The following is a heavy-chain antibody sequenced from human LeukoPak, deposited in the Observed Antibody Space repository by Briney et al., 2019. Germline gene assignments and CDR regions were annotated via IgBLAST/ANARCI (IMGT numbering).Heavy chain of an antibody. V-gene: IGHV4-61*08. CDR3: ARDARSMVRGVTDAFDI. Sequence: SETLSLTCAVSGASISGSGYYWGWIRQPPGKGLEWIGYIYYSGSTNYNPSLKSRVTISVDTSKNQFSLKLSSVTAADTAVYYCARDARSMVRGVTDAFDIWGQGTMVTVSS. CDR1: GASISGSGYY. D-gene: IGHD3-10*01. CDR2: IYYSGST. J-gene: IGHJ3*02.